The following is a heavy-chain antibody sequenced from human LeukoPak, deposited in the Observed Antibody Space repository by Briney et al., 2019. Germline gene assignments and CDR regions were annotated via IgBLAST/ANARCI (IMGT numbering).Heavy chain of an antibody. Sequence: GGSLRLSCAASGFMFNNYAMHWVRQAPGKGLEWVSTVGLSAASTYFAVSVKGRFTVSRDSAKNTISLQMTSLRTDDTAVYFCVKNWGGYYFDYWGQETLVTVSS. CDR2: VGLSAAST. V-gene: IGHV3-23*01. CDR1: GFMFNNYA. D-gene: IGHD7-27*01. CDR3: VKNWGGYYFDY. J-gene: IGHJ4*02.